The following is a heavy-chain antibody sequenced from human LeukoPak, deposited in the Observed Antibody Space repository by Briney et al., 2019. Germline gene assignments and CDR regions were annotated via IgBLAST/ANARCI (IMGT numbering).Heavy chain of an antibody. CDR2: FDPEDGET. Sequence: ASVKVSCKVSGYNLTELSMHWVRQAPGKGLEWMGGFDPEDGETIYAQKFQGRVTMTEDTSTDTAYMELSSLRSEDTAVYYCATGHHCTNGVCYLYFDYWGQGTLVTVSS. V-gene: IGHV1-24*01. J-gene: IGHJ4*02. CDR1: GYNLTELS. D-gene: IGHD2-8*01. CDR3: ATGHHCTNGVCYLYFDY.